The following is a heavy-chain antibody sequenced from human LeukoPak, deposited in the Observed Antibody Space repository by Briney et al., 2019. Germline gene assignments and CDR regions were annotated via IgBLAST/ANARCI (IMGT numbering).Heavy chain of an antibody. D-gene: IGHD4-17*01. CDR2: IYYSGST. CDR3: ARDGGHGDYDTQFDY. CDR1: GGSIINYY. J-gene: IGHJ4*02. V-gene: IGHV4-59*01. Sequence: SETLSLTCTVSGGSIINYYWSWIRQPPGKGLEWIGYIYYSGSTNYNPSLKSRVTISVDTSKNQFSLRLRSVTAADTAVYYCARDGGHGDYDTQFDYWGQGTLVTVSS.